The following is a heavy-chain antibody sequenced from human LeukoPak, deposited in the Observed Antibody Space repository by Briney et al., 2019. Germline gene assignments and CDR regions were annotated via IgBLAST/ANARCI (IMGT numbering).Heavy chain of an antibody. CDR2: IYYSGST. Sequence: SETLSLTCTVSGGSVSSGSYYWSWIRQPPGKGLEWIGYIYYSGSTNYSPSLKSRVTISVDTSKNQFSLKLSSVTAADTAVYYCAGELQYCSGGSCYFSYYYGMDVWGKGTTVTVSS. V-gene: IGHV4-61*01. D-gene: IGHD2-15*01. CDR1: GGSVSSGSYY. CDR3: AGELQYCSGGSCYFSYYYGMDV. J-gene: IGHJ6*04.